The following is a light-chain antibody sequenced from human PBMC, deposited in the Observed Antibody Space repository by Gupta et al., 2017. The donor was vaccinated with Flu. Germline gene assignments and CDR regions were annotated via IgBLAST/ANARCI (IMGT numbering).Light chain of an antibody. CDR3: ALYMGSGVSL. CDR1: SGSVSTTHS. J-gene: IGLJ3*02. V-gene: IGLV8-61*01. Sequence: QTVVTQEPSFSVSPGQTVTLTCGFTSGSVSTTHSPTWYQQTPGQAPRTLIYSTNTRSSGVPHRFSGSILGNKAALTITGAQADDESDYYCALYMGSGVSLFGGGTKLTVL. CDR2: STN.